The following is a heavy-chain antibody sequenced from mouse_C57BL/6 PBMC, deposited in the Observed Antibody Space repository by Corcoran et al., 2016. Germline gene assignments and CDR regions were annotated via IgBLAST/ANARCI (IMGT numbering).Heavy chain of an antibody. D-gene: IGHD1-1*01. J-gene: IGHJ3*01. CDR3: ASYLRAC. Sequence: EVQLQQSGPELVKPGASVKISCKASGYTFTDYYMNWVKQSHGKSLEWIGDINPNNGGTSYNQKFKGKATLNVDKSSSTAYMELRSLTSEDSAVYYCASYLRACWGQGTLVTVSA. CDR2: INPNNGGT. CDR1: GYTFTDYY. V-gene: IGHV1-26*01.